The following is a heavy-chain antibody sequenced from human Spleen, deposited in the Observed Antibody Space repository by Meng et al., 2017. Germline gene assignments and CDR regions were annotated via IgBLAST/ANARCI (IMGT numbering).Heavy chain of an antibody. D-gene: IGHD5-18*01. CDR1: GGSISSGRYY. CDR2: VYYSGIT. J-gene: IGHJ4*02. Sequence: SETLSLTCTVSGGSISSGRYYWNWIRQPPGKGLEWIGSVYYSGITYYNPSLESRLTISVDTSKNQFSLKLSSVTAADTAVYYCARGYSYGYSRFHYWGQGTLVTVSS. CDR3: ARGYSYGYSRFHY. V-gene: IGHV4-39*07.